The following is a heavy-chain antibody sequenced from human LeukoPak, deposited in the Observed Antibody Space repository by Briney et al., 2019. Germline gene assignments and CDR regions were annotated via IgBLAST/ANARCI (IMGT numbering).Heavy chain of an antibody. CDR3: ARGGYSAYEFDC. Sequence: GESLKISCRASGYSFSTNWIGWARQMPGKGLEWMGVIYTGDSDTRYSPSFQGQVTISADKSISTAYLQWSSLKASDTAMYYCARGGYSAYEFDCWGQGTLVTVSS. CDR2: IYTGDSDT. J-gene: IGHJ4*02. CDR1: GYSFSTNW. V-gene: IGHV5-51*01. D-gene: IGHD5-12*01.